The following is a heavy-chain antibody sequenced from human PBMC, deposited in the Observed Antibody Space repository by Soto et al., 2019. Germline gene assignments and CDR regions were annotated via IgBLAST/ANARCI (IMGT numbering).Heavy chain of an antibody. J-gene: IGHJ4*02. Sequence: QITLKESGPTLVKPTQTLTLTCSFSGFSLGTTGVGVGWIRQPPGKDLEWLAIIYWDDDKRYSPSLKTRPTIHHDTSKNHVVLTMTNMDPVDTATYYCALGFYTYTGYFDSWGQGTLVTVSS. CDR2: IYWDDDK. V-gene: IGHV2-5*02. D-gene: IGHD3-10*01. CDR3: ALGFYTYTGYFDS. CDR1: GFSLGTTGVG.